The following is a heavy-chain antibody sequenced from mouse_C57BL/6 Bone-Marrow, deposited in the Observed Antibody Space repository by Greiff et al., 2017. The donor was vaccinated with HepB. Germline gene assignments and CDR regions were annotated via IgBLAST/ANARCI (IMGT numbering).Heavy chain of an antibody. CDR3: ARYYYGSSYGAWFAY. Sequence: QVQLKESGPGLVAPSQSLSITCTVSGFSLTSYAISWVRQPPGKGLEWLGVIWTGGGTNYNSALKSRLSISKDNSKSQVFLKMNSLQTDDTARYYCARYYYGSSYGAWFAYWGQGTLVTVSA. J-gene: IGHJ3*01. CDR1: GFSLTSYA. D-gene: IGHD1-1*01. CDR2: IWTGGGT. V-gene: IGHV2-9-1*01.